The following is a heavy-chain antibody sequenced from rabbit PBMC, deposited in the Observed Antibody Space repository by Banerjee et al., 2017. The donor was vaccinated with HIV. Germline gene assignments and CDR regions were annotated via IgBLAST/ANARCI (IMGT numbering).Heavy chain of an antibody. CDR2: IYAGSSGST. D-gene: IGHD6-1*01. V-gene: IGHV1S40*01. J-gene: IGHJ4*01. CDR3: ARGDDGDPSYGYALSL. CDR1: GFSFSSTDY. Sequence: QSLEESGGDLVKPGASLTLTCTASGFSFSSTDYMCWVRQAPGKGLEWIACIYAGSSGSTYYASWAKGRFTISKTSSTMVTLQMTSLTAADTATYFCARGDDGDPSYGYALSLWGPGTLVTVS.